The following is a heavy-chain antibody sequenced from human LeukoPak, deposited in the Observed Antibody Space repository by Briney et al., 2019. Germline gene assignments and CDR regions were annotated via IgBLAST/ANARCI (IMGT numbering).Heavy chain of an antibody. V-gene: IGHV1-2*02. J-gene: IGHJ4*02. CDR3: ARAHYLRLYFFDY. CDR2: INPNSGGT. Sequence: GASVKVSCKASGYTITDYYIHWVRQAPGQGLEWMGWINPNSGGTNYAQKFESRVTMTTDTSINTGYVELSSLTSDDTAVYFCARAHYLRLYFFDYWGQGTLVTVSS. D-gene: IGHD3-10*01. CDR1: GYTITDYY.